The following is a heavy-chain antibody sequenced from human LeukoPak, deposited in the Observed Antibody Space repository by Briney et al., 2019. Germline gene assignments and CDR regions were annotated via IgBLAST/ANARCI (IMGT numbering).Heavy chain of an antibody. V-gene: IGHV3-23*01. D-gene: IGHD6-19*01. Sequence: PGGSLRLSCAASGFTFSSYGMHWVRQAPGKGLEWVSAISGSGGSTYYADSVKGRFTISRDNSENTLYLQMNSLRAEDTAVYYCAKEGGFQWLVLDYWGQGTLVTVSS. CDR2: ISGSGGST. J-gene: IGHJ4*02. CDR3: AKEGGFQWLVLDY. CDR1: GFTFSSYG.